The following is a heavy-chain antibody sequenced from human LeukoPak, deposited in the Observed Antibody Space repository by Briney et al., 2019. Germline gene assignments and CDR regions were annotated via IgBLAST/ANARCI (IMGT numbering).Heavy chain of an antibody. V-gene: IGHV3-23*01. D-gene: IGHD5-24*01. Sequence: GGSLRLSWAAAGFILRTYVMSWVRQAPGKGMEWVSSVGGSGRVTYYADSVKGQFTISRDKSKNTLFLQMNSLRVADTAMYYCAKGISADGYNFERGADYWGQGTLVTVSS. CDR1: GFILRTYV. CDR2: VGGSGRVT. CDR3: AKGISADGYNFERGADY. J-gene: IGHJ4*02.